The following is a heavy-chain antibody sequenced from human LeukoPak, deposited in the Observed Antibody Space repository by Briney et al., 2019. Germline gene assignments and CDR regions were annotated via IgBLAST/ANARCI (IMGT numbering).Heavy chain of an antibody. Sequence: PGGSLRLSCAASGFTFSTYEMNWVRQAPGKGLEWVSYISSSGTMIYYADPVKGRFTISRDNAKNSLYLQMNSLRAEDTAVYYCARAPHYYDSSGLGDYWGQGTLVTVSS. CDR2: ISSSGTMI. CDR3: ARAPHYYDSSGLGDY. V-gene: IGHV3-48*03. CDR1: GFTFSTYE. D-gene: IGHD3-22*01. J-gene: IGHJ4*02.